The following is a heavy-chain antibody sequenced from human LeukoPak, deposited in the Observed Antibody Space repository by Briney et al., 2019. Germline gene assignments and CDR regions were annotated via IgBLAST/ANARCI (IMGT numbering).Heavy chain of an antibody. D-gene: IGHD3-9*01. J-gene: IGHJ4*02. CDR2: IYYSGST. V-gene: IGHV4-39*07. CDR1: GGSISSSSYY. CDR3: AREGLRYFDWLRTGGLFDY. Sequence: SETLSLTCTVSGGSISSSSYYWGWIRQPPGKGLEWIGSIYYSGSTYYNPSLKSRVTISVDTSKNQFSLKLSSVTAADTAVYYCAREGLRYFDWLRTGGLFDYWGQGTLVTVSS.